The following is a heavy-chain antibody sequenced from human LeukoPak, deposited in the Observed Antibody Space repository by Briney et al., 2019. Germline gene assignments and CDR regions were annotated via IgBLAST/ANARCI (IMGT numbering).Heavy chain of an antibody. Sequence: GGSLRLSCAASGFTFSNYWMHWVRQVPGKGLVWVSRINVDGSVKSYADSVKGRFTISRDNAKNTVSLQMNSLRAEDTAVYYCVRDLILVDTPGDDFDYWGQGTLVTVSS. CDR2: INVDGSVK. CDR1: GFTFSNYW. V-gene: IGHV3-74*01. D-gene: IGHD4-23*01. J-gene: IGHJ4*02. CDR3: VRDLILVDTPGDDFDY.